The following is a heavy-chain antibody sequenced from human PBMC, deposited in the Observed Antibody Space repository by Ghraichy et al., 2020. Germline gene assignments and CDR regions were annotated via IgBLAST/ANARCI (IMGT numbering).Heavy chain of an antibody. CDR1: GFTFSNYE. CDR2: ISGSGSTR. Sequence: LRLSCAASGFTFSNYEMNWVRQAPGKGLEWVLYISGSGSTRHYADSVRGRFTISRDNAKNSLYLQMNSLRAEDTAVYYCARGTFRTGTASGTNWFDPWGQGTLVTVSS. V-gene: IGHV3-48*03. J-gene: IGHJ5*02. D-gene: IGHD1-14*01. CDR3: ARGTFRTGTASGTNWFDP.